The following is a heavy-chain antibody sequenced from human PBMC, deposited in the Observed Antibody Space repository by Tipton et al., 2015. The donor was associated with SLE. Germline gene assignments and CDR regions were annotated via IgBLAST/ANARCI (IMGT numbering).Heavy chain of an antibody. CDR3: VRLRSKVLIDY. CDR2: IYYSGST. V-gene: IGHV4-39*07. J-gene: IGHJ4*02. Sequence: TLSLTCTVSGGSVSCGSYYWAWIRQPPGKGPEWIGTIYYSGSTYYYPSLKSRITISVDTSKNQFSLEVRSVTAADTAVYYCVRLRSKVLIDYWGQGTLVTVSS. D-gene: IGHD2-8*01. CDR1: GGSVSCGSYY.